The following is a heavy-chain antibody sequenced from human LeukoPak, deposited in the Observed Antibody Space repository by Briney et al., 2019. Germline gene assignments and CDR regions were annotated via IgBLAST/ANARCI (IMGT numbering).Heavy chain of an antibody. V-gene: IGHV5-51*03. CDR2: IYPGDSDT. J-gene: IGHJ3*02. CDR3: ARDDYGDYGGPAFDI. CDR1: GYSFTSYW. D-gene: IGHD4-17*01. Sequence: KPGESLKISCKGSGYSFTSYWIGWVRQMPGKGLEWMGIIYPGDSDTRYSPSFQGQVTISADKSISTAYLQWSSLKASDTAMYYCARDDYGDYGGPAFDIWGQGTMVTVSS.